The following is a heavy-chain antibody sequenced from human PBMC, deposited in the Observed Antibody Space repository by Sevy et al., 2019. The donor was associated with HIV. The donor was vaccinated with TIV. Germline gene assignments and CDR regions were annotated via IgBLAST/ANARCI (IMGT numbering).Heavy chain of an antibody. CDR2: MYSSRST. V-gene: IGHV4-61*01. CDR1: GVSVSSDHYY. D-gene: IGHD3-9*01. J-gene: IGHJ4*02. CDR3: ARVSATLVGKPHFDF. Sequence: SETLSLTCSVSGVSVSSDHYYWTWIRQPPGKGLEWIGYMYSSRSTNYNSSLKSRVTISVDTSKNQFSLKLTSVTAADTAGYYCARVSATLVGKPHFDFWGQGTQVTVSS.